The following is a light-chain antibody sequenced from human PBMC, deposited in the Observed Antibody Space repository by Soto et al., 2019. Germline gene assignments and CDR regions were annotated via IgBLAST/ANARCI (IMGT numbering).Light chain of an antibody. CDR2: EVS. CDR1: SSDVGAYHY. J-gene: IGLJ2*01. CDR3: SSYTSSSTE. V-gene: IGLV2-14*01. Sequence: QSALTQPASVSGSPGQSITISCTGTSSDVGAYHYVSWYQQHPGKAPKLMIYEVSNRPSGVSNRFSGSKSGNTASLTISGLQAEDEADYYCSSYTSSSTEFGGGTKLTVL.